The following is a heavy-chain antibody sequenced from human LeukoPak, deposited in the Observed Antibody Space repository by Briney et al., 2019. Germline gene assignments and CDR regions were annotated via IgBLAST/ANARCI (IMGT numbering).Heavy chain of an antibody. J-gene: IGHJ3*02. Sequence: PGGSLRLSCTASGFTFSTYAMTWVRQAPGKGLEWVSGISGIGSSTYYADSVQGRFTISRDNSKNTMYLQMNSLRAEDTAVNYCVKAARSGWYFAFDIWGQGTMVTVSS. D-gene: IGHD6-19*01. V-gene: IGHV3-23*01. CDR1: GFTFSTYA. CDR2: ISGIGSST. CDR3: VKAARSGWYFAFDI.